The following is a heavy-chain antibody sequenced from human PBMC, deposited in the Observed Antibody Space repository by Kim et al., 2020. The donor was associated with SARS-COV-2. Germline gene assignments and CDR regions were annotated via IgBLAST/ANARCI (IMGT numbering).Heavy chain of an antibody. J-gene: IGHJ4*02. Sequence: VKGRFTISRDDSKNTCYLQMNGLRVEDTAIYYCARHLWSDGSNSRAGPFNYWGQGTLVAVSS. D-gene: IGHD3-3*02. V-gene: IGHV3-23*01. CDR3: ARHLWSDGSNSRAGPFNY.